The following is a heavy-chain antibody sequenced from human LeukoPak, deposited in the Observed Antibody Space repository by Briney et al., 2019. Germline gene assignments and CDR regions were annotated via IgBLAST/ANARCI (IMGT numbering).Heavy chain of an antibody. CDR2: IYSSGNT. CDR1: GASISSDSYY. Sequence: SQTLSLTCTVSGASISSDSYYWSWIRQPAGKGLEWIGRIYSSGNTNYNPALMSRVTISLDTSKNQLSLSLSSVTAADTAVYYCARDMTGSGWNDAFDIRGQGTMVTVSS. J-gene: IGHJ3*02. V-gene: IGHV4-61*02. CDR3: ARDMTGSGWNDAFDI. D-gene: IGHD6-19*01.